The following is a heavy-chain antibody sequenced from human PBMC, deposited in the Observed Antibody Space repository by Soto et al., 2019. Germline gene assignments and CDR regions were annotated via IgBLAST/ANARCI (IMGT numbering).Heavy chain of an antibody. CDR3: AALNSGYFDY. D-gene: IGHD3-10*01. CDR2: IYYSGST. J-gene: IGHJ4*02. CDR1: GGSISSGGYY. Sequence: SETLSLTCTVSGGSISSGGYYWSWIRQHPGKGLEWIGSIYYSGSTYYSPSLKSRVTISVDTSKNQFSLKLSSVTAADTAVYYCAALNSGYFDYWGQGTLVTVSS. V-gene: IGHV4-39*01.